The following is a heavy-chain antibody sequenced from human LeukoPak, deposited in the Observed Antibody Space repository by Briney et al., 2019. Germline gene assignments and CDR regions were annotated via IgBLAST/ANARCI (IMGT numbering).Heavy chain of an antibody. V-gene: IGHV1-3*01. CDR2: INVGNGNT. CDR1: GYTFTSYA. D-gene: IGHD3-10*01. Sequence: VASVKVSCTASGYTFTSYAMHWVRQAPGQRLEWMGRINVGNGNTKYSQKLQGRVTITRDTSASTAYMELSSLRSEDTAVYYCARDYWLGGYYGSGTCFDYWGQGTLVTVSS. CDR3: ARDYWLGGYYGSGTCFDY. J-gene: IGHJ4*02.